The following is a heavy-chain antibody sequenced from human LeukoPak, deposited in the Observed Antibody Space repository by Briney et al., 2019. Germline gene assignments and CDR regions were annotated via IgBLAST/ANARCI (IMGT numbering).Heavy chain of an antibody. V-gene: IGHV4-31*03. Sequence: SETLSLTCTASGGSISSGGYYWSWIRQHPGKGLEWIGYIYYSGSTYYNPSLKSRVTISVDTSKNQFSLKLSSVTAADTAVYYCAREVIVVVPAASRWFDPWGQGTLVTVSS. CDR3: AREVIVVVPAASRWFDP. D-gene: IGHD2-2*01. J-gene: IGHJ5*02. CDR2: IYYSGST. CDR1: GGSISSGGYY.